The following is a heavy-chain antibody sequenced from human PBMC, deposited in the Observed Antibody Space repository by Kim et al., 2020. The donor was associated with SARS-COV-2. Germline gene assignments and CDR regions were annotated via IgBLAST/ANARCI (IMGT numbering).Heavy chain of an antibody. Sequence: KSRVTISVDKSKNQFSLKRSSVTAADTAVYYCARDGLRYFDWLLHDAFDIWGQGTMVTVSS. V-gene: IGHV4-4*02. J-gene: IGHJ3*02. CDR3: ARDGLRYFDWLLHDAFDI. D-gene: IGHD3-9*01.